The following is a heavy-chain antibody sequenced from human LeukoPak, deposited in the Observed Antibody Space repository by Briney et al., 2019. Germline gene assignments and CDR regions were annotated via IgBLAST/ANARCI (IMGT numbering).Heavy chain of an antibody. V-gene: IGHV3-33*01. D-gene: IGHD3-10*01. J-gene: IGHJ6*04. CDR3: ARDSRSDDTGGLGV. Sequence: GGSLRLSCPTSGFTFSSHGMHWVRQAPGKGLEWVAVIWSDGSNEYYADSVKGRFTISRDNSKDTLYLEMTSLWAEDTAVYYCARDSRSDDTGGLGVWGKGTTVTVSS. CDR1: GFTFSSHG. CDR2: IWSDGSNE.